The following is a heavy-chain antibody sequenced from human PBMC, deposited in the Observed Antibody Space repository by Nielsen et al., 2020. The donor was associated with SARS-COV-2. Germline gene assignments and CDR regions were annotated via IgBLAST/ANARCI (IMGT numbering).Heavy chain of an antibody. D-gene: IGHD1-26*01. Sequence: SETLSLTCGVYGGSFSGYYWSWIRQPPGKGLEWIGEINHSGSTNYNPSLKSRVTISVDTSKNQFSLKLSSVTAADTAVYYCARVDSGSYNVYMIYWGQGTLVTVSS. CDR2: INHSGST. CDR3: ARVDSGSYNVYMIY. CDR1: GGSFSGYY. V-gene: IGHV4-34*01. J-gene: IGHJ4*02.